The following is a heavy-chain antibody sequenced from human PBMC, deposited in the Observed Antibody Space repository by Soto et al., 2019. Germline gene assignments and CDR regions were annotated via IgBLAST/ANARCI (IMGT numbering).Heavy chain of an antibody. D-gene: IGHD4-17*01. J-gene: IGHJ4*02. CDR1: GFTFSTYA. CDR3: VRWTVTSYYFDY. Sequence: PGGSLRLSCSASGFTFSTYAMHWVRQAPGKGLEYVSAISSNGRSTYYADSVKGRFTISRDDSKSTLYLQMSSLRAEDTAVYYCVRWTVTSYYFDYWGQGTLVTVSS. V-gene: IGHV3-64D*06. CDR2: ISSNGRST.